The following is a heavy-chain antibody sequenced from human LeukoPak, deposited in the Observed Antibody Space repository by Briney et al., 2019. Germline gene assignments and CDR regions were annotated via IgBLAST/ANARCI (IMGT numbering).Heavy chain of an antibody. J-gene: IGHJ6*02. CDR3: ARQYCSSTSCYADYYYGMDV. V-gene: IGHV5-51*01. CDR2: IYPGDSDT. D-gene: IGHD2-2*01. Sequence: GESLKISCKGSGYSFTSYWIGWVRQMPGKGLEWMGIIYPGDSDTRYSPSFQGQVTISADKSISTAYLQWSSLKASDTAMYHCARQYCSSTSCYADYYYGMDVWGQGTTVTVSS. CDR1: GYSFTSYW.